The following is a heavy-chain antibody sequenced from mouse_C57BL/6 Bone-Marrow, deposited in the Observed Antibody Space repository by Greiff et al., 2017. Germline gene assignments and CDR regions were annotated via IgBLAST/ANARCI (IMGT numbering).Heavy chain of an antibody. D-gene: IGHD2-1*01. J-gene: IGHJ2*01. V-gene: IGHV1-20*01. Sequence: EVKLMESGPELVKPGDSVKISCKASGYSFTGYFMNWVMQSHGKSLEWIGRINPYNGDTFYNQKFKGKATLTVDKSSSTAHMELRSLTSEDSAVYYCAIGGLYYGNYEDYWGQGTTLTVSS. CDR3: AIGGLYYGNYEDY. CDR2: INPYNGDT. CDR1: GYSFTGYF.